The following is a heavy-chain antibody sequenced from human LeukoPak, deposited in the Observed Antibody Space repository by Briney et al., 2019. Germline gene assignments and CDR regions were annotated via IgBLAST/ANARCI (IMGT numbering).Heavy chain of an antibody. Sequence: SQTLSLTCTVSGGSISSGSYYWSWIRQPAGKGLEWIGRIYTSGSTNYNPSLKSRVTISVDTSKNQFSLKLSSVTAADTAVYYCARSPFNCGGDCYSVDYWGQGTLVTVSS. J-gene: IGHJ4*02. D-gene: IGHD2-21*01. CDR3: ARSPFNCGGDCYSVDY. V-gene: IGHV4-61*02. CDR2: IYTSGST. CDR1: GGSISSGSYY.